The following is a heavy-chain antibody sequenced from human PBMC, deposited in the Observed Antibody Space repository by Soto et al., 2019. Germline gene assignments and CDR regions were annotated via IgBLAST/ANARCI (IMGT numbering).Heavy chain of an antibody. Sequence: EVQLVESGGGLVQPGGSLKLSCAASGFTFSGSAMHWVRQASGQGLEWVGRIRSKPNSYATAYAASVKGRFTISRDDTKNTGYLQMNRLKTEDTAVYYCCAIRGGQPDYWGQGTLVTVSS. V-gene: IGHV3-73*02. CDR1: GFTFSGSA. D-gene: IGHD3-10*01. CDR2: IRSKPNSYAT. J-gene: IGHJ4*02. CDR3: CAIRGGQPDY.